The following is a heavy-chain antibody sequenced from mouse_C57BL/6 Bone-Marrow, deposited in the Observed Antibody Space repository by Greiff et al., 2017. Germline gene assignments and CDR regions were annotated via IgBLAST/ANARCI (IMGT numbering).Heavy chain of an antibody. Sequence: QVQLQQSGAELVRPGTSVKVSCKASGYAFTNYLIEWVKQRPGQGLEWIGVINPGSGGTNYNEKFKGKATLTADKSSSTAYMQLSSLTSEDSAVYSCARNKLGYYFDYWGQGTTLTVSS. J-gene: IGHJ2*01. CDR3: ARNKLGYYFDY. CDR2: INPGSGGT. V-gene: IGHV1-54*01. CDR1: GYAFTNYL. D-gene: IGHD4-1*01.